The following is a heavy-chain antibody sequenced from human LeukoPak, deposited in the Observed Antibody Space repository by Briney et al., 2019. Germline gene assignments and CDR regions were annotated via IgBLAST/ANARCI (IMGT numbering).Heavy chain of an antibody. J-gene: IGHJ3*02. CDR1: GFTVSSNY. V-gene: IGHV3-53*01. CDR3: ARNHYDWLGTAAFDT. CDR2: IYSGGST. Sequence: GGSLRLSCAASGFTVSSNYMSWVRQAPGKGLEWVSVIYSGGSTYYADSVKGRFTISRDNSKNTLYLQMNSLRAEDTAVYYCARNHYDWLGTAAFDTWGQGTMVTVSS. D-gene: IGHD3-22*01.